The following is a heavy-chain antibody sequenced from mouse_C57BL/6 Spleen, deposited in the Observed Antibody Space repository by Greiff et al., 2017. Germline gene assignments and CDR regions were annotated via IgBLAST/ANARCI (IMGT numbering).Heavy chain of an antibody. V-gene: IGHV1-18*01. Sequence: VQLQQSGPELVKPGASVKIPCKASGYTFTDYNMDWVKQSHGKSLEWIGDINPNNGGTIYNQKFKGKATLTVDKSSSPAYMELRSLTSEDTAVYYCARSDYGSSYYHWYFDVWGTGTTVTVAS. D-gene: IGHD1-1*01. CDR3: ARSDYGSSYYHWYFDV. J-gene: IGHJ1*03. CDR2: INPNNGGT. CDR1: GYTFTDYN.